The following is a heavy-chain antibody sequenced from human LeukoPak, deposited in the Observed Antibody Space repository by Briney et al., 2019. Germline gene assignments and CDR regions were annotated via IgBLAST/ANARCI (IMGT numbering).Heavy chain of an antibody. Sequence: SETLSLTCTVSGGAISSYYWSWIRQPPGKGLEWIGYIYYSGSTNYNPSLKSRVTISVDTSKNQFSLKLSSVTAADTAVYYCARALSLAWFGELFRHNWFVLWGQGTLVTVSS. CDR2: IYYSGST. CDR3: ARALSLAWFGELFRHNWFVL. V-gene: IGHV4-59*01. J-gene: IGHJ5*02. CDR1: GGAISSYY. D-gene: IGHD3-10*01.